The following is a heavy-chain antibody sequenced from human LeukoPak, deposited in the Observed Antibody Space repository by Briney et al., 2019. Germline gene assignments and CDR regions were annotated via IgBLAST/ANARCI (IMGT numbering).Heavy chain of an antibody. CDR3: AKDKGIAAAGRFDY. V-gene: IGHV3-9*01. D-gene: IGHD6-13*01. CDR1: RFTFSSYS. CDR2: ISWNSGSI. J-gene: IGHJ4*02. Sequence: GGSLRLSCAASRFTFSSYSMNWVRQAPGKGLEWVSGISWNSGSIGYADSVKGRFTISRDNAKNSLYLQMNSLRAEDTALYYCAKDKGIAAAGRFDYWGLGTLVTVSS.